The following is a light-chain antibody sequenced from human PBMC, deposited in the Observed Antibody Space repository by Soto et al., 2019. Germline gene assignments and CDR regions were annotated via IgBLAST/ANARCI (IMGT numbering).Light chain of an antibody. CDR3: LQYNSNSRT. J-gene: IGKJ1*01. CDR1: QSISSW. Sequence: QITQSPSTLSASVVDRVPIPCLGSQSISSWLAWYQQKPGKAPELLIYAASSLDAGVPSSFSGSGSGREFTLIIGRLQPDDFATYYCLQYNSNSRTFGQGTKVDI. V-gene: IGKV1-5*01. CDR2: AAS.